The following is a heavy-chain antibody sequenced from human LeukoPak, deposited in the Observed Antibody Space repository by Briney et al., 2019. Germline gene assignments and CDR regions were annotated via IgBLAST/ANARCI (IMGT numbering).Heavy chain of an antibody. V-gene: IGHV4-4*07. J-gene: IGHJ4*02. D-gene: IGHD2-15*01. CDR2: IYTSGST. CDR1: GGSISSYY. Sequence: NPSETLSLTCTVSGGSISSYYWSWIRQPAGKGLEWIGRIYTSGSTNYNPSLKSRVTISVDKSKNQFSLKLSSVTAADTAVYYCARGPGDPSSSYHHYPVHWGQGTLVTVSS. CDR3: ARGPGDPSSSYHHYPVH.